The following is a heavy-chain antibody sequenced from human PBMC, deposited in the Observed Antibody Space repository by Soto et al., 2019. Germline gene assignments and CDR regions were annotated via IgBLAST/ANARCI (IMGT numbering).Heavy chain of an antibody. D-gene: IGHD3-16*02. CDR2: MYYSGSP. CDR1: GGSISSGDYY. V-gene: IGHV4-30-4*01. J-gene: IGHJ5*02. CDR3: ARALSSFNWFDP. Sequence: QVQLQESGPGLVKPSQTLSLTCTVSGGSISSGDYYWTWIRQPPGKGLEWIGYMYYSGSPYYNPSLKSRVTISLDTSNNQCSLKLNSVTAADTAVYYCARALSSFNWFDPWGQGTLVTVSS.